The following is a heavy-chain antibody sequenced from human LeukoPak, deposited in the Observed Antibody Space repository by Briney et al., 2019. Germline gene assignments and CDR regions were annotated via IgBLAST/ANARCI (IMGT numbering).Heavy chain of an antibody. J-gene: IGHJ4*02. CDR1: GSSVSGYY. CDR3: ARGDSHLHSSGYYYY. V-gene: IGHV4-59*02. Sequence: PSETLSLTCTVSGSSVSGYYWKWIRQPPGKGLEWIGYVYNSGNVNYNPSLRSRVTISLDTSKDQFSLKLSSVTAADTAIYYCARGDSHLHSSGYYYYWGQGTLVTVSS. CDR2: VYNSGNV. D-gene: IGHD3-22*01.